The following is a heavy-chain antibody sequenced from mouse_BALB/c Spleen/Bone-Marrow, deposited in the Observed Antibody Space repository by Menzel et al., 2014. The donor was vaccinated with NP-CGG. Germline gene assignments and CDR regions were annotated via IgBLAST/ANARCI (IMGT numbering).Heavy chain of an antibody. J-gene: IGHJ2*01. CDR2: ISSGGGST. V-gene: IGHV5-12-1*01. Sequence: EVQGVESGGGLVKPGGSLKLSCAASGFAFSSYDMSWVRQTPEKRLEWVAYISSGGGSTYYPDTVKGRFTISRDNAKNTLYLQMTSLKSEDTAMYYCARHRSYFDYWGQGTTLTVSS. CDR1: GFAFSSYD. CDR3: ARHRSYFDY.